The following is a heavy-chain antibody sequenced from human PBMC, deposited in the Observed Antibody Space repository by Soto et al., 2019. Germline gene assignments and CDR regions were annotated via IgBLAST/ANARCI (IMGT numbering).Heavy chain of an antibody. CDR3: ARGGIVVVPEANWFDP. Sequence: QLQLQESGSGLVKPSQTLSLTCAVSGGSISSGGYSWSWIRQPPGKGLEWIGYIYHSGSTYYNPSLKSRVTISVGRCKNQFSLKLSYVTAADTAVYYCARGGIVVVPEANWFDPWGQGTLVTVSS. V-gene: IGHV4-30-2*01. CDR2: IYHSGST. D-gene: IGHD2-2*01. J-gene: IGHJ5*02. CDR1: GGSISSGGYS.